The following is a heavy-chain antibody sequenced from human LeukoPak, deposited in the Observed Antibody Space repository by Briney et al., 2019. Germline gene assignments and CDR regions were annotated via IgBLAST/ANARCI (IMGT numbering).Heavy chain of an antibody. CDR3: AKDQELDAFDI. CDR1: GFTFSTYA. J-gene: IGHJ3*02. V-gene: IGHV3-23*01. Sequence: GGSLRLSCTASGFTFSTYAMGWARQAPGKGLEWVSGIGSNGVNRYYADSAKGRFTISRDNSKNTVYLQMNSLRAEDTAVYYCAKDQELDAFDIWGQGTMVTVSS. CDR2: IGSNGVNR. D-gene: IGHD1-7*01.